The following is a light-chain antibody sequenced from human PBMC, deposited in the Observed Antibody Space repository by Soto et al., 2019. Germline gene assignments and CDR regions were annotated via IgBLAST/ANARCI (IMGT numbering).Light chain of an antibody. CDR3: LSYAGSYNFV. CDR1: SSDVGSYNY. V-gene: IGLV2-11*01. Sequence: QSALTQPRSVSGSPGQPITISCTGSSSDVGSYNYVSWYQQHPGQAPKFMIYDVNKRPSGVSHRFSGYKSGNTASLTISGLQADDEADYYCLSYAGSYNFVFGSGTKLTVL. CDR2: DVN. J-gene: IGLJ1*01.